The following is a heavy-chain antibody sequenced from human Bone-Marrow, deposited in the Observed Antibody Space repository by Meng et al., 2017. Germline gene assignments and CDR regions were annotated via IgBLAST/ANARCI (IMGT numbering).Heavy chain of an antibody. V-gene: IGHV3-15*01. CDR2: IKRNSDGGTI. CDR1: GLSFTDAW. J-gene: IGHJ4*02. Sequence: EVELVESGGGLVKPGGSLMLFCVGSGLSFTDAWMSWVRQAPGKGLEWVGRIKRNSDGGTIDYAAPVKGRFTISRDDSKNTLYLQMDSLITEDTAVYFCATGAAAADHWGQGTLVTVSS. CDR3: ATGAAAADH. D-gene: IGHD6-13*01.